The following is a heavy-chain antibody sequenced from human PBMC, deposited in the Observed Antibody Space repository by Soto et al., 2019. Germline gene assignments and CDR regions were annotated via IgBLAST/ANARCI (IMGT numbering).Heavy chain of an antibody. D-gene: IGHD6-13*01. J-gene: IGHJ4*02. V-gene: IGHV1-69*13. CDR1: GGTFSSYA. Sequence: GASVKVSCKASGGTFSSYAISWVRQAPGQGLEWMGGIIPIFGTANYAQKFQGRVTITADESMSTAYMELSSLRSEDTAVYYCARGPQRYSSSWLHFDYWGQGTLVTVSS. CDR3: ARGPQRYSSSWLHFDY. CDR2: IIPIFGTA.